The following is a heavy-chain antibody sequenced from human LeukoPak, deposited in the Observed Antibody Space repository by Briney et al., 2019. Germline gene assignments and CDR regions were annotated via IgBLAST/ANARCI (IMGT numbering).Heavy chain of an antibody. CDR3: AKGLRYLSFIDGFDV. Sequence: SETLSLTCTVSGGSISSSSYYWGWIRQPPGKGLEWIGSFYYSGSTYYNPSLKSRVTISVDMSKNQFSLNLSSVTAADTAVYYCAKGLRYLSFIDGFDVWRQGRMVSVSS. CDR2: FYYSGST. V-gene: IGHV4-39*01. D-gene: IGHD3-9*01. J-gene: IGHJ3*01. CDR1: GGSISSSSYY.